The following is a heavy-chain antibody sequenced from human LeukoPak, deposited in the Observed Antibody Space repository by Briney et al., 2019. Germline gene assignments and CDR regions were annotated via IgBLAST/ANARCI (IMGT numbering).Heavy chain of an antibody. CDR3: AREGDSSGQGW. V-gene: IGHV4-4*07. D-gene: IGHD3-22*01. Sequence: SETLSLTCTVSGGSISGYYWSWIRQPAGKGLEWIGRIHTSGSTNYNPSLRSRVTMSVDTSKNQFSLKLSSVAAADTAVYYCAREGDSSGQGWWGQGTLVTVSS. CDR2: IHTSGST. J-gene: IGHJ4*02. CDR1: GGSISGYY.